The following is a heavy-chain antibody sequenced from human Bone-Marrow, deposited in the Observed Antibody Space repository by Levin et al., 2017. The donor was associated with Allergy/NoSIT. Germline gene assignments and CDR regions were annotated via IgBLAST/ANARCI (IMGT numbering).Heavy chain of an antibody. CDR2: IYNSGSA. CDR1: GGSIRSGDYY. CDR3: ARATTWAPQIDD. V-gene: IGHV4-30-4*01. Sequence: SETLSLTCTVSGGSIRSGDYYWTWIRQPPGKGLEWIGYIYNSGSAYYNASLKSRLTISLDTAKNQFSLNLSPVTGADTAVYYCARATTWAPQIDDWGRGTLVTVSS. J-gene: IGHJ4*02. D-gene: IGHD1-14*01.